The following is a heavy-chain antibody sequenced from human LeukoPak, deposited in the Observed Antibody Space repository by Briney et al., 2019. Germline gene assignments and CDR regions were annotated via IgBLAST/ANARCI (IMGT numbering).Heavy chain of an antibody. Sequence: GASVKVSCKASGYTFASYGISWVRQAPGQGLEWMGRIIPILGIANYAQKFQGRVTITADKSTSTAYMELSSLRSEDTAVYYCARADDSIRYFDYWGQGTLVTVSS. CDR1: GYTFASYG. V-gene: IGHV1-69*04. CDR3: ARADDSIRYFDY. D-gene: IGHD3-22*01. CDR2: IIPILGIA. J-gene: IGHJ4*02.